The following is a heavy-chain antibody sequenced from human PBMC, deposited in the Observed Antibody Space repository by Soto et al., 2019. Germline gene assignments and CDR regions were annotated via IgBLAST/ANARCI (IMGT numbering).Heavy chain of an antibody. D-gene: IGHD3-10*01. CDR3: ATPRNGESYFDY. CDR2: FDPEDGET. V-gene: IGHV1-24*01. Sequence: ASVKVSCKVSGYTLTELSMHWVRQAPGKGLEWMGGFDPEDGETIYAQKFQGRVTMTEDTSTDTAYMELSSLRSEDTAVYYCATPRNGESYFDYWGQGTLVTVSS. J-gene: IGHJ4*02. CDR1: GYTLTELS.